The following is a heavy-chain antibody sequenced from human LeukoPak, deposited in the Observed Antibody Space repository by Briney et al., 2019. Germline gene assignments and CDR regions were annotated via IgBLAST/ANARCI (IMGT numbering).Heavy chain of an antibody. Sequence: SSETLSLTCTVSGGSISSGGYYWSWIRQHPGKGLEWIGYIYYSGSTYYNPSLKSRVTISVDTSKNQFSLKLSSVTAADTAVYYSAILSAGGSGYYFDYWGQGTLVIVSS. D-gene: IGHD5/OR15-5a*01. J-gene: IGHJ4*02. CDR1: GGSISSGGYY. CDR2: IYYSGST. V-gene: IGHV4-31*03. CDR3: AILSAGGSGYYFDY.